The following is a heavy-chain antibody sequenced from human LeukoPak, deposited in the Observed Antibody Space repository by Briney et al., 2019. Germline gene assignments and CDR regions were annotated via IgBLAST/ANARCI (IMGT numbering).Heavy chain of an antibody. Sequence: SETLSLTCAVSGYSISSSNWWGWIRQPPGKGLEWIGYIYYSGSTNYNPSLKSRVTISVDTSKNQFSLKLSSVTAADTAVYYCARVVAATLDYWGQGTLVTVSS. V-gene: IGHV4-28*03. J-gene: IGHJ4*02. CDR2: IYYSGST. D-gene: IGHD2-15*01. CDR1: GYSISSSNW. CDR3: ARVVAATLDY.